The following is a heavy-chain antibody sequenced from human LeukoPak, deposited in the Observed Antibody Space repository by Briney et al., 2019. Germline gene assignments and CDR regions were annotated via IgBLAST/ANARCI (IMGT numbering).Heavy chain of an antibody. J-gene: IGHJ5*02. CDR3: ARDKVSPALRWFDP. Sequence: SETLSLTCTVSGGSISSSSYYWGWIRQPPGTGLEWIGSIYYSGSTYYNPSLKSRVTISVDTSKNQFSLKLSSVTAADTAVYYCARDKVSPALRWFDPWGQGTLVTVSS. V-gene: IGHV4-39*02. CDR2: IYYSGST. CDR1: GGSISSSSYY.